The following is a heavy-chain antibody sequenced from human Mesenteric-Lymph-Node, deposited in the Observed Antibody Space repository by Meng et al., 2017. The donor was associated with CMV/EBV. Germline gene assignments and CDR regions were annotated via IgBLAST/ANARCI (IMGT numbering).Heavy chain of an antibody. CDR1: SGFTFNIYT. CDR3: AGWKGFEWELKGHWFDP. CDR2: IGATINYI. V-gene: IGHV3-21*01. D-gene: IGHD1-26*01. J-gene: IGHJ5*02. Sequence: GGSLRLSCAASSGFTFNIYTMNWVRQAPGKGLEWVSSIGATINYIYYADSVKGRFTIYRDNAKNSVYLQMNNLRAEDTAMYYCAGWKGFEWELKGHWFDPWGQGTLVTVPQ.